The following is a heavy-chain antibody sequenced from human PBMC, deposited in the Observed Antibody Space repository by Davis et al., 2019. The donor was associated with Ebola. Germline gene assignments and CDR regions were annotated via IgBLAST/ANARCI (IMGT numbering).Heavy chain of an antibody. D-gene: IGHD2-15*01. CDR2: IRYDGSNK. V-gene: IGHV3-30*02. Sequence: GESLKISCAASGFTFSSYAMHWVRQAPGKGLEWVAFIRYDGSNKYYADSVKGRFTISRDNSKNTLYLQMNSLRAEDTAVYYCARDPGYCSGGSCFDWYFDLWGRGTLVTVSS. CDR1: GFTFSSYA. J-gene: IGHJ2*01. CDR3: ARDPGYCSGGSCFDWYFDL.